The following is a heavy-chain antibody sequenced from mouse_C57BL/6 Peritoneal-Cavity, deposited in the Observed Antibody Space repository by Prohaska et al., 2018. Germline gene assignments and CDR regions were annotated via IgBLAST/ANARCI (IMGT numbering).Heavy chain of an antibody. CDR3: ARGLITNVVHFDY. V-gene: IGHV9-3*01. CDR2: INTYSGVP. D-gene: IGHD1-1*01. J-gene: IGHJ2*01. CDR1: GYTFTTYG. Sequence: QIQLAQSGPELKKPGETVKISCKASGYTFTTYGMSWVKQAPGKGLKWMGWINTYSGVPTYADDFKGRFAISLEAAASTDYLQINNLKNEDTATYFCARGLITNVVHFDYWGQGTTLTVSS.